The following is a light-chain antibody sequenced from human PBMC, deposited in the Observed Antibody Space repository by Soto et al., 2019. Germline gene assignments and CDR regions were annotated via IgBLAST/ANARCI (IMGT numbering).Light chain of an antibody. CDR1: QSVSSY. CDR2: DAS. Sequence: EIVLTQSPDTLSVSPGERATLSCRTSQSVSSYLAWYQQKPGQAPRLLIYDASNRATGIPARFSGSGSGTDFTLTISSLQPEDFATYYCQQSYSTPLTFGGGTKVDI. J-gene: IGKJ4*01. CDR3: QQSYSTPLT. V-gene: IGKV3-11*01.